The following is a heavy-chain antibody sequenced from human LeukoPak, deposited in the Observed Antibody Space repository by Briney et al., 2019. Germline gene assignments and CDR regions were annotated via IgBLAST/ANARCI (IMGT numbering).Heavy chain of an antibody. CDR2: IKEDGSEK. CDR3: VRGSGWFLY. CDR1: GFTFGNHW. D-gene: IGHD6-19*01. Sequence: GGSLRLSCAASGFTFGNHWMSWVRQAPGKGLEWVATIKEDGSEKQYVDSVKGRFTISRDNAKSSLYLQMNSLGVEDMAVYYCVRGSGWFLYWGQGTLVTVSS. J-gene: IGHJ4*02. V-gene: IGHV3-7*04.